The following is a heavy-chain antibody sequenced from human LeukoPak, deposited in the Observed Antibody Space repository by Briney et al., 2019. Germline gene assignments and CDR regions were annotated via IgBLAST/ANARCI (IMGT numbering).Heavy chain of an antibody. V-gene: IGHV4-4*07. CDR2: IYTSVST. CDR1: GGSISSYY. J-gene: IGHJ3*02. CDR3: AREPFYYDSTLLDAFDI. Sequence: SETLSLTCTVSGGSISSYYWNWIRQPAGKGLEWIGRIYTSVSTNYNPTLKSRVTISVDKSKNQFSLKLSSVTAADTAVYYCAREPFYYDSTLLDAFDIWGQGTMVTVSS. D-gene: IGHD3-22*01.